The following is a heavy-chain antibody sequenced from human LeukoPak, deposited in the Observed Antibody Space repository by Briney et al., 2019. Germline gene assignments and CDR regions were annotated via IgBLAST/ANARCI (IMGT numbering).Heavy chain of an antibody. CDR2: IKEDGTET. CDR1: GFMFSSNW. Sequence: GGSLRLSCAASGFMFSSNWMSWVRLAPGKGLEWVANIKEDGTETYYVDSVKGRFTISRDDAKNLLFLQMNSLRADDTAVYYCTTDKVWGQGVLVTVSS. CDR3: TTDKV. J-gene: IGHJ4*02. V-gene: IGHV3-7*01.